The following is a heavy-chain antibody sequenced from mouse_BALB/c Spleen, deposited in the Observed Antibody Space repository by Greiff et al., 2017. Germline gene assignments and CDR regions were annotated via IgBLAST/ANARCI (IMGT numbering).Heavy chain of an antibody. Sequence: EVQLQQSGTVLARPGASVKMSCKASGYTFTSYWMHWVKQRPGQGLEWIGAIYPGNSDTSYNQKLKGKAKLTAVTSTSTAYMELSSLTNEDSAVYYCTRSYYGSSYPTYYFDYWGQGTTLTVSS. CDR3: TRSYYGSSYPTYYFDY. CDR1: GYTFTSYW. V-gene: IGHV1-5*01. J-gene: IGHJ2*01. CDR2: IYPGNSDT. D-gene: IGHD1-1*01.